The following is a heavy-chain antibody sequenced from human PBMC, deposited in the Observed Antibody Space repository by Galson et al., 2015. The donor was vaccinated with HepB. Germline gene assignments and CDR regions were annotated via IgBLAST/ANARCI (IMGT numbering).Heavy chain of an antibody. CDR3: AAHTADGESTFDF. D-gene: IGHD4-17*01. CDR2: ISGSDDST. J-gene: IGHJ4*02. V-gene: IGHV3-23*01. Sequence: SLRLSCAASGFAFSRYAMSWVRQAPGKGLEWVSAISGSDDSTYFADSGKGRFSIFRDNSKNTLYLQLNSLRAEDTAVYYCAAHTADGESTFDFWGQGTLVTCSS. CDR1: GFAFSRYA.